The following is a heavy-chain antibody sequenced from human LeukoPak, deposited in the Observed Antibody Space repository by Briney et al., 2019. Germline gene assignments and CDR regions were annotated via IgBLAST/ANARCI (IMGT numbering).Heavy chain of an antibody. V-gene: IGHV3-48*03. Sequence: GGSLRLSCAASGFTFSSYEMNWVRQAPGKGLEWLSYISSSGGTIYYADSVKGRFTISRDNAKNSLYLQMSSLRAEDTAVYYCPRGGANGSDPWGQGTLVTVSS. CDR3: PRGGANGSDP. J-gene: IGHJ5*02. CDR2: ISSSGGTI. D-gene: IGHD5-12*01. CDR1: GFTFSSYE.